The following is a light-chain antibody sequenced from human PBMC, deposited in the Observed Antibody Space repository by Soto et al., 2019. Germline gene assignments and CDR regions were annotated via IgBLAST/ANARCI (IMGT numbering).Light chain of an antibody. V-gene: IGLV2-23*02. CDR2: EVT. Sequence: QSALTQPASVSGSPGQSITISCTGTSSDVGSYNLVSWYQQHPGKAPKLMIYEVTKRPSGVSNRFSGSKSGNTASLTISGLQAEDEADYYCSSYASSSGVFGGGTKVTVL. CDR1: SSDVGSYNL. J-gene: IGLJ2*01. CDR3: SSYASSSGV.